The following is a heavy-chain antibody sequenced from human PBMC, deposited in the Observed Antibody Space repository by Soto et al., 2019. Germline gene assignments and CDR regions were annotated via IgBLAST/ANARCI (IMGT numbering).Heavy chain of an antibody. Sequence: QVQLRESGPGLVKPSETVSLTCSVSGGSFTSGGFHWSWIRQLPGKGLEWIGNIYDSGSTYYNPCLKSRITMSLETSTNPFSLNLTSFTDTDTATYCCARSIAMFRGVRFYFDNWGQGILVTVSS. V-gene: IGHV4-31*03. D-gene: IGHD3-10*01. CDR2: IYDSGST. CDR1: GGSFTSGGFH. CDR3: ARSIAMFRGVRFYFDN. J-gene: IGHJ4*02.